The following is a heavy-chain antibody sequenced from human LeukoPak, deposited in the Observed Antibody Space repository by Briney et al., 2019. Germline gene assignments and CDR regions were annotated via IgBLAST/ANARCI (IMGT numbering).Heavy chain of an antibody. V-gene: IGHV3-21*01. Sequence: GGSLRLSCAASGFTFSSYSMSWVRQAPGKGLEWVSSISSSSTYIYYADSVKGRFTISRDNAKNSLYLQMNSLRAEDTAVYYCARDWDGNSYFDYWGQGTLVTVSS. CDR1: GFTFSSYS. CDR2: ISSSSTYI. J-gene: IGHJ4*02. CDR3: ARDWDGNSYFDY. D-gene: IGHD4-23*01.